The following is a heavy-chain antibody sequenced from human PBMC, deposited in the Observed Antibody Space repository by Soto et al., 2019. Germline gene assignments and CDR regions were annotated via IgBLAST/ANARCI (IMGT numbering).Heavy chain of an antibody. Sequence: QVQLVQSGAEVRKPGASVTVSCRSSGDSFNDYYIHWVRQAPGQGFEWMGWINPNGGVTKYAQKFQGWVSMTRDTSIRTVYMQLRRLRSDDTAVYYCARESGGATATLDYYYFYMDVWAQGPRSPSP. CDR2: INPNGGVT. D-gene: IGHD5-12*01. V-gene: IGHV1-2*04. CDR3: ARESGGATATLDYYYFYMDV. CDR1: GDSFNDYY. J-gene: IGHJ6*03.